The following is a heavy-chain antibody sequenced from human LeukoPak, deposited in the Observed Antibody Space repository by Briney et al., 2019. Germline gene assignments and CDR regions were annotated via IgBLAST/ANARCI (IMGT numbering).Heavy chain of an antibody. CDR2: MHYSGST. J-gene: IGHJ3*02. D-gene: IGHD3-3*01. CDR3: ARDSPFEWAVFGDSFDI. Sequence: PETLSLTCTVSGGSISSYYWSWIRQSPGKGLEWIGHMHYSGSTNYNFSLESRVTMSMDTSKRQISLKLSFVTAADTAVYYCARDSPFEWAVFGDSFDIWGQGTVVIVSS. V-gene: IGHV4-59*01. CDR1: GGSISSYY.